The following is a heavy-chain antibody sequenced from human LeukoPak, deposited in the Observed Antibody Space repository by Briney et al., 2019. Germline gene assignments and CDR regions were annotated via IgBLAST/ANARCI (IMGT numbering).Heavy chain of an antibody. Sequence: GGSLRLSCAASGFTFSSYAMSWVRQAPGKGLEWVSAISGSGGNTYYADSVKGRFTISRDNSKNTLYLQMNSLRAEDTAVYYCAKGPAEVPAAMNDYWGQGTLVTVSS. CDR2: ISGSGGNT. J-gene: IGHJ4*02. CDR3: AKGPAEVPAAMNDY. CDR1: GFTFSSYA. V-gene: IGHV3-23*01. D-gene: IGHD2-2*01.